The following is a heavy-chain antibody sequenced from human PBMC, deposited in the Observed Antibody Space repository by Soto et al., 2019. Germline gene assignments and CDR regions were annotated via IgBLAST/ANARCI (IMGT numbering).Heavy chain of an antibody. D-gene: IGHD4-17*01. V-gene: IGHV3-48*02. CDR3: ARDIRERIAYGDYVYDY. J-gene: IGHJ4*02. CDR1: GFTFSSYR. Sequence: EVQLVESGGGLVQPGGSLRLSCAASGFTFSSYRMNWVRQAPGKGLEWVSYISSSSSTIYYADSVKGRFTISRDNAKNSLNLQMNSLRDEDTAVYYCARDIRERIAYGDYVYDYWGQGTLVTVSS. CDR2: ISSSSSTI.